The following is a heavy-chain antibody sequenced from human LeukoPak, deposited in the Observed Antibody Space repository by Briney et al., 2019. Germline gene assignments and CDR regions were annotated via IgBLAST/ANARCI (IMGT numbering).Heavy chain of an antibody. CDR3: AREYRLGGSYYSY. CDR1: GFTFSSYW. D-gene: IGHD1-26*01. CDR2: IKQDGSET. Sequence: PGGSLRLSCAASGFTFSSYWMSWVRQAPGKGLEWVANIKQDGSETYYVDSVKGRFTTSRDNAKNSLYMQMNSLRAEDTAVYYCAREYRLGGSYYSYWGQGTLVTVSS. V-gene: IGHV3-7*01. J-gene: IGHJ4*02.